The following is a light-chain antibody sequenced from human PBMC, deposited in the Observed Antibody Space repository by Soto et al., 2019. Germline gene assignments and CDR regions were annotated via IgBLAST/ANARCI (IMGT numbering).Light chain of an antibody. CDR2: VNSDGSH. J-gene: IGLJ3*02. CDR1: SGHSNYA. CDR3: QTWDTGIWV. V-gene: IGLV4-69*01. Sequence: QPVLTQSPSASASLGASIKLTCTLSSGHSNYAIAWHQQQPERGPRYLMKVNSDGSHSKGDGIPDRFSGSISGAERYLTISSLQSDDEADYYCQTWDTGIWVFGGGTQLTVL.